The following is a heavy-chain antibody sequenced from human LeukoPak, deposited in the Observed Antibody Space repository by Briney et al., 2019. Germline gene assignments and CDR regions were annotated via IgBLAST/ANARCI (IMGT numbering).Heavy chain of an antibody. Sequence: DSVTVSCTASGYTFTSYGISWVRQAPGEGLEWMGWTSAYNGKTNYAKKIQGRVTMTTDTYTSTAYIELRSLRSDDTAVYYCARYDMVRGVIINPLYYYYYGMDVWGQGTTVTGSS. CDR2: TSAYNGKT. V-gene: IGHV1-18*01. CDR3: ARYDMVRGVIINPLYYYYYGMDV. CDR1: GYTFTSYG. D-gene: IGHD3-10*01. J-gene: IGHJ6*02.